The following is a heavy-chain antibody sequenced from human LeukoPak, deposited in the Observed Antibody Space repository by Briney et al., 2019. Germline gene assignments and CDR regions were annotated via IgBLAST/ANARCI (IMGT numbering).Heavy chain of an antibody. CDR2: INHSGST. V-gene: IGHV4-34*01. CDR3: AGGGYLFSDYVWGSYRPIDY. CDR1: GGSFSGYY. Sequence: PSETLSLTCAVYGGSFSGYYWSWIRQPPGKGLEWIGEINHSGSTNYNPSLKSRVTISVDTSKNQFSLKLSSVTAADTAVYYCAGGGYLFSDYVWGSYRPIDYWGQGTLVTVSS. J-gene: IGHJ4*02. D-gene: IGHD3-16*02.